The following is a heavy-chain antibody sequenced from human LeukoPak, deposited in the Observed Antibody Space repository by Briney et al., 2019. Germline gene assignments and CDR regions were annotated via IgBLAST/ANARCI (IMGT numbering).Heavy chain of an antibody. V-gene: IGHV3-23*01. Sequence: GGSLRLSCAASGFTFSSYAMRWVRQAPGKGLEWVSVIRDSGSSTYYADSVKGRFTISRDNAKNTLYLQMNSLRVEDTAVYYCARSYSSWYGFDPWGQGTLVTVSS. D-gene: IGHD6-19*01. CDR3: ARSYSSWYGFDP. J-gene: IGHJ5*02. CDR1: GFTFSSYA. CDR2: IRDSGSST.